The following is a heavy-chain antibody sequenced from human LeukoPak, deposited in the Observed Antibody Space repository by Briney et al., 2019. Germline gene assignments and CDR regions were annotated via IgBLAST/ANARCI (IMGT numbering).Heavy chain of an antibody. CDR2: IVVGSGNT. CDR3: AAETSYVWGSSDFDY. V-gene: IGHV1-58*02. CDR1: GFTFTSSA. J-gene: IGHJ4*02. Sequence: TSVKVSCKASGFTFTSSAMQWVRQARGQRLEWIGWIVVGSGNTNYAQKFQERVTITRDMSTSTAYMELSSLRSEDTVVYYCAAETSYVWGSSDFDYWGQGTLVTVSS. D-gene: IGHD3-16*01.